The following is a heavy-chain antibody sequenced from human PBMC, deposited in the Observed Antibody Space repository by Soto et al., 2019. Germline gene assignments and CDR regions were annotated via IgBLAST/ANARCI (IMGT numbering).Heavy chain of an antibody. D-gene: IGHD3-22*01. CDR1: GGSFSGYY. J-gene: IGHJ5*02. Sequence: PSETLSLTCAVYGGSFSGYYWSWIRQPPGKGLEWIGEINHSGSTNYNPSLKSRVTISVDTSKNQFSLKLCSVTAADTAVYYCARGSYYYDSSGYPRGNWFDPWGQGTLVTVSS. V-gene: IGHV4-34*01. CDR2: INHSGST. CDR3: ARGSYYYDSSGYPRGNWFDP.